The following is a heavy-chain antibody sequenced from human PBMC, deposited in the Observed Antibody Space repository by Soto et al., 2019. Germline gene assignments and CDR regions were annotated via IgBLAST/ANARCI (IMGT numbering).Heavy chain of an antibody. CDR1: GGTFSSYA. V-gene: IGHV1-69*01. CDR2: IIPIFGTA. CDR3: ARVVYCGGDCYWGFDP. D-gene: IGHD2-21*02. J-gene: IGHJ5*02. Sequence: QVQLVQSGAEVKKPGSSVKVSCKASGGTFSSYAISWVRQAPGQGLEWMGGIIPIFGTANYAQKFQGRVTITADESMSTAYMELSSLRSEDTAVYYCARVVYCGGDCYWGFDPWGQGTLVTVSS.